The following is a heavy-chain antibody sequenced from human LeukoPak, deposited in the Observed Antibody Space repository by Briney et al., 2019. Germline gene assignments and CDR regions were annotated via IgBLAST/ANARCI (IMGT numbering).Heavy chain of an antibody. V-gene: IGHV3-7*01. CDR3: ASPGTTVTMRNAFDI. D-gene: IGHD4-17*01. CDR1: GFTFSSYW. Sequence: PGGSLRLSCAASGFTFSSYWMSWVRQAPGKGLEWVANIKQDGSEKYYVDSVKGRFTISRDNAKNSLYLQMNSLRAEDTAVYYCASPGTTVTMRNAFDIWGQGTMVTVSS. CDR2: IKQDGSEK. J-gene: IGHJ3*02.